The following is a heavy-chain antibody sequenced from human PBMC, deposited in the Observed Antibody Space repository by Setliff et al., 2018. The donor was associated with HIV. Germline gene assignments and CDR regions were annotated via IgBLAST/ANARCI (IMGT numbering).Heavy chain of an antibody. CDR2: ISPSNGNT. V-gene: IGHV1-18*01. Sequence: ASVKVSCKTSGYTFSDYGMSWVRQAPGQGLTWMAWISPSNGNTEYAEEFQGRVLVTTDTSTRTAYMELRNLRHDDTALYYCARDDRNLNPLYVFDIWGQGTLVTVSS. J-gene: IGHJ3*02. CDR1: GYTFSDYG. D-gene: IGHD1-1*01. CDR3: ARDDRNLNPLYVFDI.